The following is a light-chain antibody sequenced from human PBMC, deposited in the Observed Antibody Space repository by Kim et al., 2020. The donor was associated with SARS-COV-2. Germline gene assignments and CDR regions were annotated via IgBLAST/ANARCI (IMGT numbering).Light chain of an antibody. CDR3: QQYYGTTYS. J-gene: IGKJ2*03. Sequence: RATINCKSSQTILHNSNNKDYLAWFQQKPGQPPKLLIYWASTRESGVPDRFSDSGSGTDFTLTISSLQAEDVAIYYCQQYYGTTYSFGQGTKLEIK. V-gene: IGKV4-1*01. CDR2: WAS. CDR1: QTILHNSNNKDY.